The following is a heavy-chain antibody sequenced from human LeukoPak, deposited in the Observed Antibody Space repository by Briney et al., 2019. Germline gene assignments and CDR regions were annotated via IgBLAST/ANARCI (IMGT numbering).Heavy chain of an antibody. CDR3: ARSVVLLCFGELGAFDI. Sequence: GGSLRLSCAASGFTFSSYSMNWVRQAPGKGLEWVSSISSSSSYIYYADSVKGRFTISRDNAKNSLYLQMNSLRAEDTAVYYCARSVVLLCFGELGAFDIWGQGTMVTVSS. CDR1: GFTFSSYS. CDR2: ISSSSSYI. J-gene: IGHJ3*02. V-gene: IGHV3-21*01. D-gene: IGHD3-10*01.